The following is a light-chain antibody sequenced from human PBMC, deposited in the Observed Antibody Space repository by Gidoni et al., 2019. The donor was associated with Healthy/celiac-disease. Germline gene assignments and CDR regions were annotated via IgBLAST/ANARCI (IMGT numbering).Light chain of an antibody. V-gene: IGKV1-33*01. CDR3: QQYDNRPLT. J-gene: IGKJ4*01. CDR1: QDISNY. CDR2: DAS. Sequence: DIQMTQSPSSLSASVGDRVTITCQASQDISNYLNWYQQKPGKAPKRLIYDASNLKTGVPSRFSGSGSGTDFTFTISSLQPEDIATYYCQQYDNRPLTCXGXTKVEI.